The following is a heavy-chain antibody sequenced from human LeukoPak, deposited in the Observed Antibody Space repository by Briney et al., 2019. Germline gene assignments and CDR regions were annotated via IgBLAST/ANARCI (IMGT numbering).Heavy chain of an antibody. CDR3: ARDGFFGSGIVGAFDI. D-gene: IGHD3-10*01. CDR1: GYTFSSYG. Sequence: ASVKVSCKASGYTFSSYGVSWVRQAPGQGLEWMGWISAYNGNTNYAQKFQGRATMTTDTSTSTAYMELRSLRPDDTAVYYCARDGFFGSGIVGAFDIWGQGTMVTVSS. V-gene: IGHV1-18*01. J-gene: IGHJ3*02. CDR2: ISAYNGNT.